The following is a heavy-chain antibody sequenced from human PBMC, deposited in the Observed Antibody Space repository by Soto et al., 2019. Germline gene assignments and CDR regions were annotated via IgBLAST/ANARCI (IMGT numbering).Heavy chain of an antibody. CDR2: INAGNGNT. CDR1: GYTFTSYA. J-gene: IGHJ3*02. Sequence: QVQLVQSGAEVKKPGASVKVSCKASGYTFTSYAMHWVRQAPGQRLEWMGWINAGNGNTKYSQKFQGRVTITRDTSASTAYMELSSLRSEDTAVYYCARYVEPPYYDSSGYYHDAFDIWGQGTMVTVSS. D-gene: IGHD3-22*01. V-gene: IGHV1-3*01. CDR3: ARYVEPPYYDSSGYYHDAFDI.